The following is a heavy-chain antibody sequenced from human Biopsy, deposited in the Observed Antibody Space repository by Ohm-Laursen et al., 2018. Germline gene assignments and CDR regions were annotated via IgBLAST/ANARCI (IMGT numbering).Heavy chain of an antibody. CDR3: ATKLTGYFHH. V-gene: IGHV1-69*06. D-gene: IGHD3-9*01. CDR1: GGTFSNYG. J-gene: IGHJ1*01. CDR2: NIPILGTG. Sequence: ASVKVSCQAPGGTFSNYGVNWVRQAPGQGLEWLGGNIPILGTGNYAQKFQDRVTVAADTSTSTATMELRSLRSDDTAVYYCATKLTGYFHHWGQGTLVIVSS.